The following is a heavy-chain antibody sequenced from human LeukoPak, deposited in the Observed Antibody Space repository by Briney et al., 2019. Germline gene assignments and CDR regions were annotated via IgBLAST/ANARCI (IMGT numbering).Heavy chain of an antibody. CDR2: ISYDGSNK. Sequence: GGSLRLSCAASGFTFSSYAMHWVRQAPGKGLEWVAVISYDGSNKYYADSVKGRFTISRDNSKNTLYLQMNSLRAEDTAVYYCARSPPYSSGRKGRSYYFDYWGQGTLVTVSS. D-gene: IGHD3-22*01. V-gene: IGHV3-30*01. J-gene: IGHJ4*02. CDR1: GFTFSSYA. CDR3: ARSPPYSSGRKGRSYYFDY.